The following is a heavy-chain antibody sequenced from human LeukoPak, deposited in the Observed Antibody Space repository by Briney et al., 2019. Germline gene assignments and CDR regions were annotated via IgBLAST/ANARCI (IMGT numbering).Heavy chain of an antibody. CDR2: IYYCGNT. Sequence: KPSETLSLTCTVSGGSISSYHWSWIRQPPGKGLEWIGYIYYCGNTDSNPSLKSRVTISVDTSKNQFSLKLSSVTAADTAVYYCARTYCSGGSCHFDYWGQGTLVTVSS. CDR3: ARTYCSGGSCHFDY. D-gene: IGHD2-15*01. CDR1: GGSISSYH. J-gene: IGHJ4*02. V-gene: IGHV4-59*08.